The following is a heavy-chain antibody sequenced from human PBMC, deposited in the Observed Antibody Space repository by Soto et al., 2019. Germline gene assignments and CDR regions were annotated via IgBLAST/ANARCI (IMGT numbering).Heavy chain of an antibody. CDR1: GFTFSSYG. J-gene: IGHJ6*02. CDR2: IWYDGSNK. V-gene: IGHV3-33*01. CDR3: AREYRTTTVTTTYYYYGMDV. Sequence: GGSLRLSCAASGFTFSSYGMHWVRQAPGKGLEWVAVIWYDGSNKYYADSVKGRFTISRDNSKNTRYLQMNSLRAEDTAVYYCAREYRTTTVTTTYYYYGMDVWGQGTTVTVSS. D-gene: IGHD4-4*01.